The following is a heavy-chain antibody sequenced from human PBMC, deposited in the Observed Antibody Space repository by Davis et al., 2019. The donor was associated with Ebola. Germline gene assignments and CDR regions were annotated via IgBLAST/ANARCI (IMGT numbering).Heavy chain of an antibody. CDR1: GFTVSSNY. J-gene: IGHJ4*02. Sequence: GESLKISCAASGFTVSSNYMSWVRQAPGKGLEWVSVIYNGGSTYYADSVKGRFTISRDNSKNTLYLQMNSLRAEDTAVYYCARAFSSGSITPFDYWGQGTLVTVSS. CDR2: IYNGGST. D-gene: IGHD3-22*01. CDR3: ARAFSSGSITPFDY. V-gene: IGHV3-53*01.